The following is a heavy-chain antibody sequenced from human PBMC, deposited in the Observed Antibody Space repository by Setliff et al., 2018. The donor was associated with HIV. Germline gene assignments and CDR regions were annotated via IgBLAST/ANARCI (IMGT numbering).Heavy chain of an antibody. CDR1: GYTFTSYD. CDR2: MSTYNGNT. Sequence: EASVKVSCKAFGYTFTSYDISWVRQAPGQGLEWMGWMSTYNGNTNYAQKVQGRVTMTTDTSTSTAYMELRSLRSDDTAVYYCARGKVLRGNILYYWGQGTLVTVSS. V-gene: IGHV1-18*01. CDR3: ARGKVLRGNILYY. J-gene: IGHJ4*02. D-gene: IGHD2-8*01.